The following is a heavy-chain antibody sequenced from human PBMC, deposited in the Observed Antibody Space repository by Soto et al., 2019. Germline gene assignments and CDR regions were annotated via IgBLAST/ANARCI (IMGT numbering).Heavy chain of an antibody. Sequence: EVQLLESGGGLVQPGGSLRLSCSASGFTFSSYAMNWVRQAPGKGLEWVSAISGTGGRTNSADSVKGRFTISRDNSKNTLYLQMNSLRAEDTAVYYCAKLASGWPARFDYWGQGTLVTVSS. CDR3: AKLASGWPARFDY. V-gene: IGHV3-23*01. J-gene: IGHJ4*02. D-gene: IGHD6-19*01. CDR1: GFTFSSYA. CDR2: ISGTGGRT.